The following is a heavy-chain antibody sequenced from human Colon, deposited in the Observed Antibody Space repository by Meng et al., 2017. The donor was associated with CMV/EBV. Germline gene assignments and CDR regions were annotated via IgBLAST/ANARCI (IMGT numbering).Heavy chain of an antibody. J-gene: IGHJ4*02. CDR2: IDVTGGNT. Sequence: LRLSCAASGFTFSSYGMNWVRQAPGKGLEWVSHIDVTGGNTNFVDSVKGRFAISRDNSKSILYLQMNSLRAEDTAIYYCAKSRGDYWGQGTLVTVSS. D-gene: IGHD3-10*01. CDR3: AKSRGDY. V-gene: IGHV3-23*01. CDR1: GFTFSSYG.